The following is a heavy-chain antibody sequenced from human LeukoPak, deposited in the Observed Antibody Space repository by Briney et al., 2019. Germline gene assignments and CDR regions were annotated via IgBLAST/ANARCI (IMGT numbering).Heavy chain of an antibody. V-gene: IGHV3-33*01. CDR2: IWYDGSNK. D-gene: IGHD3-16*02. CDR1: GFTFSSYG. Sequence: GGSLRLSCAASGFTFSSYGMHWVRQAPGKGLEWVAVIWYDGSNKYYADSVKGRFTISRDNSKNTVYLQMNSLRAEDTAVYYCARAPYYDYVWGSYRWFYFDSWGQGTLVTVSS. J-gene: IGHJ4*02. CDR3: ARAPYYDYVWGSYRWFYFDS.